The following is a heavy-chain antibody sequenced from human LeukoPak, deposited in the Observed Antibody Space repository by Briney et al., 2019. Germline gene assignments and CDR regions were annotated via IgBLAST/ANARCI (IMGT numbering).Heavy chain of an antibody. CDR1: GFSFSTYG. V-gene: IGHV3-33*01. CDR2: IWYDGSNK. D-gene: IGHD2-2*01. CDR3: ARDRGCSSTNCYSLFFHY. J-gene: IGHJ4*02. Sequence: GGSLRLSCAASGFSFSTYGMHWVRQAPGKGLERVALIWYDGSNKYYADSVKGRFTISRDNSKNTLYLQMNSLRAEDTAVYYCARDRGCSSTNCYSLFFHYWGQGTLVTVSS.